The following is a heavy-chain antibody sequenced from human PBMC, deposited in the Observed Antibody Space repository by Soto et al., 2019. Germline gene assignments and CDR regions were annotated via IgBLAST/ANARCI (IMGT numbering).Heavy chain of an antibody. D-gene: IGHD2-2*01. J-gene: IGHJ6*02. Sequence: SQTLSLTCAISGDSVSSNSAAWNWIRQSPSRGLEWLGRTYYRSKWYNDYAVSVKSRITINPDTSKNQFSLQLNSVIPEDTAVYYCASSRVGRAYCSSTSCYGGYYGMDVWGQGTTVTVSS. CDR1: GDSVSSNSAA. V-gene: IGHV6-1*01. CDR2: TYYRSKWYN. CDR3: ASSRVGRAYCSSTSCYGGYYGMDV.